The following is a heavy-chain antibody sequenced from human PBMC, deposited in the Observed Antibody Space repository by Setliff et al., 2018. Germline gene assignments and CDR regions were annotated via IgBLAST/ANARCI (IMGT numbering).Heavy chain of an antibody. J-gene: IGHJ3*02. V-gene: IGHV3-7*01. Sequence: GGSLRLSCAASGFTFSSYWMSWVRQAPGKGLEWVANIKQDGSEKYYVDSVKGRFTISRDNAKNSLYLQMNSLRAEDTAVYYCARDRLRLWEWLLYSRHDAFDMWGQGTMVTVSS. CDR3: ARDRLRLWEWLLYSRHDAFDM. CDR2: IKQDGSEK. D-gene: IGHD3-3*01. CDR1: GFTFSSYW.